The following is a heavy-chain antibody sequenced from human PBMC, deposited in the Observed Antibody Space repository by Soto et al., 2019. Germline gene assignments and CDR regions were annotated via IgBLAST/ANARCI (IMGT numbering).Heavy chain of an antibody. V-gene: IGHV3-33*01. D-gene: IGHD6-19*01. Sequence: QVQLVESGGGVVQPGRSLRLSCAASGFTFSTYGMHWVRQAPGKGLEWVAVIWSDGSNKYYADSVKGRFTISRDNSKNTRYLQMNSLRAEDTAVYYCARETGYNSVWYLGYWGQGTLVTVSS. CDR1: GFTFSTYG. CDR2: IWSDGSNK. J-gene: IGHJ4*02. CDR3: ARETGYNSVWYLGY.